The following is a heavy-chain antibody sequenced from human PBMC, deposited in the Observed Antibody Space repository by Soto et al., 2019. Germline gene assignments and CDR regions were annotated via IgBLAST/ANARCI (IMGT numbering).Heavy chain of an antibody. D-gene: IGHD5-12*01. CDR2: ISYDGRDK. J-gene: IGHJ3*02. CDR3: AKERRYSFDAFDI. V-gene: IGHV3-30*18. Sequence: QEQLVESGGGVVQAGRSLRLSCAASGFNFNFFGMHWVRQAPGKGLEWVAVISYDGRDKYHADSVKGRFTMSRDNSKNMVYLEMSSLRPEDTSVYYCAKERRYSFDAFDIWGHGTMVTVSS. CDR1: GFNFNFFG.